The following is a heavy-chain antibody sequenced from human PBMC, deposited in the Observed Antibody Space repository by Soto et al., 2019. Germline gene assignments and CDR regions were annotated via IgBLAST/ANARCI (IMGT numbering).Heavy chain of an antibody. CDR1: GFIVTSNY. CDR3: AKGGPGASSGLFES. Sequence: TGGSLRLSCAASGFIVTSNYMSWVRQSPGKGLEWVSVIYSDGTTNYAESVKGRFTISRDKSKNTVFLQMSSLRAEDTAVYYCAKGGPGASSGLFESWGQGTLVTVS. V-gene: IGHV3-53*01. D-gene: IGHD3-10*01. J-gene: IGHJ4*02. CDR2: IYSDGTT.